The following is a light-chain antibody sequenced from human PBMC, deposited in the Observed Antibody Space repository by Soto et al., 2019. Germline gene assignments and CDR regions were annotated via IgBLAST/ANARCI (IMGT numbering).Light chain of an antibody. CDR2: DAS. V-gene: IGLV2-11*01. Sequence: QSALTQPRSVSGSPGQSVTISCTGTTGDVGIYNFVSWYQHHPGKAPKLMIYDASKRPSGVPDRFSASKSGNTASLTISWLKAEDAADYYCCSYAGSFTWVFGGGTKVTVL. J-gene: IGLJ3*02. CDR1: TGDVGIYNF. CDR3: CSYAGSFTWV.